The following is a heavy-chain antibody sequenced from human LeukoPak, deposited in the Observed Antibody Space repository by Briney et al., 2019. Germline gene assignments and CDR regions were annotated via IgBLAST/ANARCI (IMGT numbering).Heavy chain of an antibody. D-gene: IGHD4-17*01. CDR3: AKDDIHDPKGGDYDG. CDR1: GFTVSSNY. CDR2: ISGSGDST. J-gene: IGHJ4*02. Sequence: GGSLRLSCAASGFTVSSNYMSWVRQAPGKGLEWVSAISGSGDSTYYADSVKGRFTISRDNSKNTLYLQMISLRAEDTAVYYCAKDDIHDPKGGDYDGWGQGTLVTVSS. V-gene: IGHV3-23*01.